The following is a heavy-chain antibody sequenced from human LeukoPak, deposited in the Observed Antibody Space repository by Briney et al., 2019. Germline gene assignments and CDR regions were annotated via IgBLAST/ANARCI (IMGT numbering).Heavy chain of an antibody. CDR3: ARGRGSYFEDFDY. J-gene: IGHJ4*02. V-gene: IGHV1-69*05. Sequence: ASVKVSCKASGGSFSTYGITWVRQAPGQGLEWMGRIIPIFPTPNYAQKFQGRVTITTDESTSTAYMELSSLRSDDTAVYYCARGRGSYFEDFDYWGQGTLVTVSS. CDR2: IIPIFPTP. D-gene: IGHD1-26*01. CDR1: GGSFSTYG.